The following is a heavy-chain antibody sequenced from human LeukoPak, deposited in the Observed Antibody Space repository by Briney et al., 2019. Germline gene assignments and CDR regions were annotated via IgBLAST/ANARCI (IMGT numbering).Heavy chain of an antibody. J-gene: IGHJ4*02. V-gene: IGHV3-23*01. D-gene: IGHD4-23*01. Sequence: GGSLRLSCAASGFTFSIYAMSWVRQAPGTGLEWVSVISGSGVITYNDDSVKGRYTISRDNSKNTLYLQKNSLRAEDTAIYYFAKADGGTLFDYGGQGTLFTVSS. CDR1: GFTFSIYA. CDR3: AKADGGTLFDY. CDR2: ISGSGVIT.